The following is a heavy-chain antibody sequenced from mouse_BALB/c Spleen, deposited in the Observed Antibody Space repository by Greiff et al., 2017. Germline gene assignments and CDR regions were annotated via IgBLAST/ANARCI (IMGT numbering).Heavy chain of an antibody. CDR2: INPSSGYT. V-gene: IGHV1-4*02. CDR1: GYTFTSYT. D-gene: IGHD2-14*01. Sequence: VQLQQSAAELARPGASVKMSCKASGYTFTSYTMHWVKQRPGQGLEWIGYINPSSGYTEYNQKFKDKTTLTADKSSSTAYMQLSSLTSEDSAVYYCARRDYRYEGYAMDYWGQGTSVTVSS. CDR3: ARRDYRYEGYAMDY. J-gene: IGHJ4*01.